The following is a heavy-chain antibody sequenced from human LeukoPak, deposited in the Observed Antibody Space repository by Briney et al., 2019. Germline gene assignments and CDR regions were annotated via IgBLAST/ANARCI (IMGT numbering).Heavy chain of an antibody. CDR1: GFTFSRHG. Sequence: PGSSLRLSCAASGFTFSRHGMHWVRQAPGEGLEWVAVVSDDGGTVYYAESVKGRFTIARDNSKNTLYLQMNSLRGDDTAVFHCTKEAATGSRYSFDYWGQGTLVTVSS. D-gene: IGHD1-1*01. CDR3: TKEAATGSRYSFDY. V-gene: IGHV3-30*18. J-gene: IGHJ4*02. CDR2: VSDDGGTV.